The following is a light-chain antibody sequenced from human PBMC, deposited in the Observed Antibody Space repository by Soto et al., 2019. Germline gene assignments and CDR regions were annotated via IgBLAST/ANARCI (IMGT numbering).Light chain of an antibody. CDR1: QSISNN. J-gene: IGKJ1*01. V-gene: IGKV3-15*01. CDR3: LQYHYWWT. CDR2: GAS. Sequence: EIVMTQSPATLSVSPGERATLSCRASQSISNNFAWFQQKPGQVPRLLIYGASNRATGVSARFSGSGSGTEFTLTISSLQSEDFAVYYCLQYHYWWTFGQGTKVEIK.